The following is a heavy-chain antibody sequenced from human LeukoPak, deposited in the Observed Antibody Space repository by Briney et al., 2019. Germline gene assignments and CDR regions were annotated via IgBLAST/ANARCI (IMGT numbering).Heavy chain of an antibody. CDR3: ATDEVRGVLRSLHY. J-gene: IGHJ4*02. V-gene: IGHV1-24*01. CDR1: GFTLTELS. CDR2: FDPEDGET. Sequence: ASVKVSCEVSGFTLTELSMHWVRQAPGKGLEWMGGFDPEDGETIYAQKFQGRVTMTEDTSTDTAYMELSSLRAEDAAVYYCATDEVRGVLRSLHYWGQGTLVTVSS. D-gene: IGHD3-10*01.